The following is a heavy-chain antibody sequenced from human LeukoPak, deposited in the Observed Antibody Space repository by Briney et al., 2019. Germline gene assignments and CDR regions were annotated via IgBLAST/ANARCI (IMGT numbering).Heavy chain of an antibody. CDR2: ISAYNGNT. D-gene: IGHD2-2*01. CDR1: GYTFTSYG. J-gene: IGHJ4*02. Sequence: ASVKVSCKASGYTFTSYGISWVRQAPGQGLEWMGWISAYNGNTNYAQKLQGRVTMTTDTSTSTAYMELRSLRSDDTAVYYCARERYCSSTSCYDFDYWGQGTLVTVSS. V-gene: IGHV1-18*01. CDR3: ARERYCSSTSCYDFDY.